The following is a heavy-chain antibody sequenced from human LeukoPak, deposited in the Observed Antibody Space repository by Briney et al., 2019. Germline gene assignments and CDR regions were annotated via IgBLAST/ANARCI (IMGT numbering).Heavy chain of an antibody. CDR3: AKAVFAPGLFDY. CDR2: ISEGGGNT. D-gene: IGHD2-8*01. J-gene: IGHJ4*02. V-gene: IGHV3-23*01. CDR1: GFTFTSYS. Sequence: GGSLRLSCAASGFTFTSYSMSWVRQAPGKGPEWLSAISEGGGNTYYADSVKGRFTISRDNSKNTLYLQMTRLRVEDTALYYCAKAVFAPGLFDYSGQGTLVTVS.